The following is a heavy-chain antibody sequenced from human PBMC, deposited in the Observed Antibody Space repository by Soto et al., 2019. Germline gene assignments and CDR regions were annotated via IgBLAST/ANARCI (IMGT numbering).Heavy chain of an antibody. CDR3: ATNLFSSTSRGSDFDP. CDR2: INPNSGVT. CDR1: GYYFTGYY. D-gene: IGHD6-19*01. Sequence: QVQLVRSGAEMKKPGASVKISCKASGYYFTGYYMHWVRQAPGQGLEWMGWINPNSGVTNYAQRFQGRVTMTRDTSISTAYLEVKRLTPDDTAVYYCATNLFSSTSRGSDFDPWGQGTLVIVSS. V-gene: IGHV1-2*02. J-gene: IGHJ5*02.